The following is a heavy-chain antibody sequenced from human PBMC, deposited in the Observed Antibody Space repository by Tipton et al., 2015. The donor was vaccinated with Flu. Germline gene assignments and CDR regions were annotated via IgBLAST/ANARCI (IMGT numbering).Heavy chain of an antibody. CDR2: IYYSGST. V-gene: IGHV4-39*01. D-gene: IGHD3-3*01. CDR1: GGSISSSSYY. Sequence: TLSLTCTVSGGSISSSSYYWGWIRQPPGKGLEWIGSIYYSGSTYYNPSLKSRVTISVDTPKNQFSLKLSSVTAADTAVYYCARHRTSVFRFLEWLPDYWGQGTLVPVSS. CDR3: ARHRTSVFRFLEWLPDY. J-gene: IGHJ4*02.